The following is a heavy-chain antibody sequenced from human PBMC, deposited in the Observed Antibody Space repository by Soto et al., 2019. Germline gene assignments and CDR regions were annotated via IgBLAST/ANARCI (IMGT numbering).Heavy chain of an antibody. CDR2: IYYSGST. J-gene: IGHJ5*02. Sequence: SETLSLTCTVSGGSVSSGSYYWSWIRQPPGKGLEWIGYIYYSGSTNYNPSLKSRVTISVDTSKNQFSLKLSSVTAADTAVYYCARDPGSYYVGSNWFDPWGQGTLVTVS. CDR1: GGSVSSGSYY. V-gene: IGHV4-61*01. CDR3: ARDPGSYYVGSNWFDP. D-gene: IGHD1-26*01.